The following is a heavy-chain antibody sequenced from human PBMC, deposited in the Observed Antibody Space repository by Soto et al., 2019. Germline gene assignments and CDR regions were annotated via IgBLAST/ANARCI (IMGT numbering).Heavy chain of an antibody. CDR1: GGSISSSSYY. J-gene: IGHJ2*01. CDR2: IYYSGST. CDR3: ARQYSSGFSYWYFDL. V-gene: IGHV4-39*01. D-gene: IGHD6-19*01. Sequence: QLQLQESGPGLVKPSETLSLTCTVSGGSISSSSYYWGWIRPPPGKGLEWIGSIYYSGSTYYNPSPKSRVTISVDTSKNQFSLKLSSVTAADTAVYYCARQYSSGFSYWYFDLWGRGTLVTVSS.